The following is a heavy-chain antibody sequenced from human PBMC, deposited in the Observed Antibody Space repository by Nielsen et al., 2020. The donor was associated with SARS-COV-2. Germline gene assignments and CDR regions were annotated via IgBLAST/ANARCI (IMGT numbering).Heavy chain of an antibody. Sequence: WVRQAPGQGLEWMGWISAYNGNTNYAQKFQGRVTMTRDTSTNTVYMELSSLRSEDTAVYYCARDSNTSGHYYPVDYWGQGTLVTVSS. V-gene: IGHV1-18*01. CDR3: ARDSNTSGHYYPVDY. CDR2: ISAYNGNT. J-gene: IGHJ4*02. D-gene: IGHD3-22*01.